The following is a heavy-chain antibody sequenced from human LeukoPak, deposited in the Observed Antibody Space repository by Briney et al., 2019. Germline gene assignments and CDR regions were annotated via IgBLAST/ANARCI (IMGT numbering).Heavy chain of an antibody. D-gene: IGHD6-6*01. CDR1: GGSISSYY. Sequence: SETLSLTCTVSGGSISSYYWSWIRQPPGKGLEWIGYIYYSGSTNYNPSLKSRVTISVDTSKNQFSLKLSSVTAADTAVYYCARAEYSSVDYWGQGTLVTVSS. CDR2: IYYSGST. CDR3: ARAEYSSVDY. V-gene: IGHV4-59*12. J-gene: IGHJ4*02.